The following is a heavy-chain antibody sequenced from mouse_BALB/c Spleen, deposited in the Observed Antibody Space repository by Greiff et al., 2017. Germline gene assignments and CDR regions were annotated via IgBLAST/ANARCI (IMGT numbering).Heavy chain of an antibody. Sequence: EVKVVESGGGLVKPGGSLKLSCAASGFTFSDYYMSWVRQTPEKRLEWVATISDGGSYTYYPDSVKGRFTISRDNAKNNLYLQMSSLKSEDTAMYYCARGGLGGPYFDYWGQGTTLTVSS. CDR2: ISDGGSYT. V-gene: IGHV5-4*02. D-gene: IGHD4-1*01. CDR1: GFTFSDYY. J-gene: IGHJ2*01. CDR3: ARGGLGGPYFDY.